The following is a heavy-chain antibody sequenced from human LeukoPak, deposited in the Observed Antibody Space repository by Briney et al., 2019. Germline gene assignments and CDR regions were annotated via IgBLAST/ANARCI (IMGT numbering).Heavy chain of an antibody. J-gene: IGHJ4*02. V-gene: IGHV4-61*02. CDR2: IYTSGGT. D-gene: IGHD3-22*01. Sequence: SQTLSLTCTVSGGSISSGSYYWSWIRQPAGKGLEWIGRIYTSGGTNYNPSLKSRVTISVDTSKNQFSLKLSSVTAADTAVYYCARGRYYYDSIGSFDYWGQGTLVTVSS. CDR3: ARGRYYYDSIGSFDY. CDR1: GGSISSGSYY.